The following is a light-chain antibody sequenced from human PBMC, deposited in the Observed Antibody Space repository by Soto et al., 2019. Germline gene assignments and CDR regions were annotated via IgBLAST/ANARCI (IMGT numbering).Light chain of an antibody. Sequence: DIQMTQSPSSLSAYVGERVTITCRSRHSITTYFNWYQQKPGKPPKVLIYATSTLQSGVPSRFSCSGSGTDFTLTISSIQPEDSENYYCQQSYTSLWSTFGPGTQGEIK. CDR2: ATS. V-gene: IGKV1-39*01. CDR1: HSITTY. CDR3: QQSYTSLWST. J-gene: IGKJ3*01.